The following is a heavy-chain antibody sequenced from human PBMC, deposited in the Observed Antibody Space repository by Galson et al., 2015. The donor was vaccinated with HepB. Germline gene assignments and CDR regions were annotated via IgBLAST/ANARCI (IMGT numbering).Heavy chain of an antibody. CDR1: GFTFSSSS. V-gene: IGHV3-74*01. J-gene: IGHJ3*02. CDR2: IQSDATIS. CDR3: ARGVNYAFDI. D-gene: IGHD1-1*01. Sequence: SLRLSCAGSGFTFSSSSIRWVRQAPGKGLEWVSRIQSDATISGYADSVKGRFAISRDNAKNTVYLQMNSLRAEDTAVYYCARGVNYAFDIWGQGTMVTVSS.